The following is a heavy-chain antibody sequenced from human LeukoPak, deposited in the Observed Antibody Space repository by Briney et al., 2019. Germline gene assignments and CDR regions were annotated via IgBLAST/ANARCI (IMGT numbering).Heavy chain of an antibody. Sequence: PSETLSLTCTVSGGSIGSSSYFWVLVRQPPGKGLEWIGSIYYSGSTSYNASLKSRVIISVDTSKNQVSLNLSSVTAADTAVYYCATHAGGSSLFDFWGQGTLVTVSS. CDR1: GGSIGSSSYF. V-gene: IGHV4-39*01. CDR2: IYYSGST. D-gene: IGHD6-6*01. J-gene: IGHJ4*02. CDR3: ATHAGGSSLFDF.